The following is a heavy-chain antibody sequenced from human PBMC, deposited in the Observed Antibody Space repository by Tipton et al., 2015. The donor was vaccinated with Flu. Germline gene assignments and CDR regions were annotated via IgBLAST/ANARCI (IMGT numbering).Heavy chain of an antibody. J-gene: IGHJ6*02. Sequence: GSLRLSCAASGFTFSSYDMHWVRQATGKGLEWVSAIGSAGDTYYLDSVKGRFTISRDNAKNSLYLQMNSLRVGDTAVYYCARGPLPDSNWYNDMDVWGQGTTVTVSS. CDR3: ARGPLPDSNWYNDMDV. V-gene: IGHV3-13*01. CDR1: GFTFSSYD. CDR2: IGSAGDT. D-gene: IGHD6-13*01.